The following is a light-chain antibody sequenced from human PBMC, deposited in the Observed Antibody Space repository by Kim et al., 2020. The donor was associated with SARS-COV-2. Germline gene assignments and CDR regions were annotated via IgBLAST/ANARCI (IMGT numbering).Light chain of an antibody. V-gene: IGKV3-15*01. CDR1: QSVGSN. J-gene: IGKJ1*01. CDR3: QQYNNWPPWT. CDR2: GAS. Sequence: SPGESATLACRASQSVGSNVAWYQQKPGQAPRLLIYGASTRATGIPARFSGSGSGTEFTLTISSLQSEDFAVYYCQQYNNWPPWTFGQGTKVDIK.